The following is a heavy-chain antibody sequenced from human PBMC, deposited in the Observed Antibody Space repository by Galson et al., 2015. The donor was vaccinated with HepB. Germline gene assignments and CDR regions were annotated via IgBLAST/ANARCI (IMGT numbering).Heavy chain of an antibody. CDR1: GGSVNSSRYF. D-gene: IGHD6-19*01. Sequence: ETLSLTCTVSGGSVNSSRYFWGWVRQPPGKGLEWIGSIYYTGITYYNPSLKSRVTLSVDTSKNQFSLRLTSVTAADTAVFYCARHSVLLAVPESYNWFDPWGQGTLVTVSS. J-gene: IGHJ5*02. CDR3: ARHSVLLAVPESYNWFDP. CDR2: IYYTGIT. V-gene: IGHV4-39*01.